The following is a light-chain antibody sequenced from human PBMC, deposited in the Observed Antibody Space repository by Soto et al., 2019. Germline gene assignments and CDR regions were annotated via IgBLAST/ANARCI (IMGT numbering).Light chain of an antibody. CDR1: SSDVGGYNY. Sequence: QSVLTPTPSASGSPGQSVTISDPGTSSDVGGYNYVSWYQQHPGKAPKLMMFDVNNRPSGVPDRFSGSKSGNTASLTVSGLQAEDEADYYCSSYAGSSIVFGTGTKVTVL. CDR2: DVN. J-gene: IGLJ1*01. V-gene: IGLV2-8*01. CDR3: SSYAGSSIV.